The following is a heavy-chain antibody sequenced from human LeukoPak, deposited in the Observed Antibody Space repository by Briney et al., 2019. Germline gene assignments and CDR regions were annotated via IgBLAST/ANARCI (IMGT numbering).Heavy chain of an antibody. D-gene: IGHD3-3*01. CDR2: ISGSGGGT. CDR3: AKRNYDFWSGYYRRAENHFDY. J-gene: IGHJ4*02. CDR1: GFTFSSYA. Sequence: GGSLRLSCAASGFTFSSYAMSWVRQAPGKGLEWVSAISGSGGGTYYTGSVKGRFTISRDNSKNILYLQMNSLRAEDTAVYYCAKRNYDFWSGYYRRAENHFDYWGQGTLVTVSS. V-gene: IGHV3-23*01.